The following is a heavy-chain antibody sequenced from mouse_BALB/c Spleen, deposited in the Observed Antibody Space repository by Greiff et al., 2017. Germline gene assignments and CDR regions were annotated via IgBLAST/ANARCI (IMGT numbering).Heavy chain of an antibody. Sequence: EVQLQQSGGGLVQPKGSLKLSCAASGFTFNTYAMNWVRQAPGKGLEWVARIRSKSNNYATYYADSVKDRFTISRDDSQSMLYLQMNNLKTEDTAMYYCVSQGDYYGGAMDYWGQGTSVTVSS. CDR1: GFTFNTYA. CDR2: IRSKSNNYAT. CDR3: VSQGDYYGGAMDY. D-gene: IGHD1-1*01. V-gene: IGHV10-1*02. J-gene: IGHJ4*01.